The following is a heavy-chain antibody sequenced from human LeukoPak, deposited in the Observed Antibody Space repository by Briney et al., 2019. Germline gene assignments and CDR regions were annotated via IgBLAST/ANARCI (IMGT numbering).Heavy chain of an antibody. V-gene: IGHV4-4*09. Sequence: SETLSLTCTVSGGSINSYYWNWIRQPPGKGLEWIAYIYTGEGTKSNSDPSLKSRVTISVDTSKNQFSLKLSSVTAADTAVYYCARATRGCCSSTSCYGRDYYYYYGMDVWGKGTTVTVSS. CDR3: ARATRGCCSSTSCYGRDYYYYYGMDV. D-gene: IGHD2-2*01. CDR2: IYTGEGT. J-gene: IGHJ6*04. CDR1: GGSINSYY.